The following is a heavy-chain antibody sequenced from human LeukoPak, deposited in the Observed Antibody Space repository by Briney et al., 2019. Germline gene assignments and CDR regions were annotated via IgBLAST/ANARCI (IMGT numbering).Heavy chain of an antibody. J-gene: IGHJ4*02. CDR3: AKEATGSGGFDY. CDR2: INIDRRIT. V-gene: IGHV1-2*02. CDR1: GFTFTSYH. Sequence: ASVKVSCKASGFTFTSYHLHWVRQAPGQGLEWMGSINIDRRITHYASKFQGRVTMTWDTSITTGYKDLTRLNSDDTALYFCAKEATGSGGFDYWGQGTLVTVSA. D-gene: IGHD3-16*01.